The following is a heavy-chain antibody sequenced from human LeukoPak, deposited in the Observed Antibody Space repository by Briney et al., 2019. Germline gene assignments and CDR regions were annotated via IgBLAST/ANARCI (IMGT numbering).Heavy chain of an antibody. J-gene: IGHJ4*02. CDR2: IYHSGIT. CDR3: AKVGVGVTKSFDY. CDR1: GHSISSGYY. D-gene: IGHD1-26*01. V-gene: IGHV4-38-2*01. Sequence: PSETLSLTCAVSGHSISSGYYWGWIRQPPGKGLEWIGSIYHSGITYYNPSLKSRVTISGDTSKNQFSLQLSSVTAADTAVYYCAKVGVGVTKSFDYWGQGTLVTVSS.